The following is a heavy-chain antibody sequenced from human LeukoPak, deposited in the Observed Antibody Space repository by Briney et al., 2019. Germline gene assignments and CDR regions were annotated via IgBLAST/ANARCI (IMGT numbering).Heavy chain of an antibody. V-gene: IGHV3-23*01. D-gene: IGHD6-19*01. CDR2: ISGSGGST. CDR1: GFTFSSYA. J-gene: IGHJ6*02. CDR3: AKDGGGQGRQQWLGQTKVYYSGMEV. Sequence: GGSLRLSCAASGFTFSSYAMSWVRQAPGKGLEWVSAISGSGGSTYYADSVKGRFTISRDNSKNTLYLQMNSLRAKDTAVYHCAKDGGGQGRQQWLGQTKVYYSGMEVWGQGTTVPVS.